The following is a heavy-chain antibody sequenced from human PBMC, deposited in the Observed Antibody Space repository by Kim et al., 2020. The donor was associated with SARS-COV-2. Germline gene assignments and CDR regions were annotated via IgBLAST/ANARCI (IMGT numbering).Heavy chain of an antibody. Sequence: ASVKVSCKASGYTFTSYAMNWVRQAPGQGLEWMGWINTNTGNPTYAQGFTGRFVFSLDTSVSTAYLQISSLKAEDTAVYYCARDQNSSWSPTFYYYYGMDVWGQGTTVTVSS. CDR3: ARDQNSSWSPTFYYYYGMDV. CDR1: GYTFTSYA. CDR2: INTNTGNP. V-gene: IGHV7-4-1*02. D-gene: IGHD6-13*01. J-gene: IGHJ6*02.